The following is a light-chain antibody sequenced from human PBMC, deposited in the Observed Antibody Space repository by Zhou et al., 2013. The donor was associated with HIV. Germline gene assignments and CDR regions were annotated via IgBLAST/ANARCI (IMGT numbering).Light chain of an antibody. CDR3: QVWDLTSDHV. Sequence: SYELTQPPSVSVAPGQTAKVPCGGNSIGTKTVHWYQQKPGQAPVLVVYDDVARPSGISERFSGSNSGNTATLTISRVEAGDEADYYCQVWDLTSDHVFGTGTTVTVL. CDR2: DDV. J-gene: IGLJ1*01. CDR1: SIGTKT. V-gene: IGLV3-21*02.